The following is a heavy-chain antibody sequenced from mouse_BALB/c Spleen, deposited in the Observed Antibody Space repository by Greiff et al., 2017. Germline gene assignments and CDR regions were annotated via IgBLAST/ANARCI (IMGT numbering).Heavy chain of an antibody. Sequence: EVMLVESGGGLVKPGGSLKLSCAASGFTFSSYAMSWVRQTPEKRLEWVASISSGGSTYYPDSVKGRFTISRDNARNILYLQMSSLRSEDTAMYYCAREDDSDSYYFDYWGQGTTLTVSS. V-gene: IGHV5-6-5*01. CDR3: AREDDSDSYYFDY. J-gene: IGHJ2*01. CDR2: ISSGGST. D-gene: IGHD2-4*01. CDR1: GFTFSSYA.